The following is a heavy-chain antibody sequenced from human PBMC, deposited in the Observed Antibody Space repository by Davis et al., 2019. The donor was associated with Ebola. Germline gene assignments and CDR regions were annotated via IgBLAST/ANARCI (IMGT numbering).Heavy chain of an antibody. CDR1: GGPFSGYY. V-gene: IGHV4-34*01. D-gene: IGHD6-19*01. CDR2: INHSGST. Sequence: GSLRLSCAVYGGPFSGYYWSWIRQPPGKGLEWIGEINHSGSTNHNPSLKSRVTISVDTSKNQFSLKLSSVTAADTAVYYCARSKYSSGWYVSYYYYGMDVWGKGTTVTVSS. J-gene: IGHJ6*04. CDR3: ARSKYSSGWYVSYYYYGMDV.